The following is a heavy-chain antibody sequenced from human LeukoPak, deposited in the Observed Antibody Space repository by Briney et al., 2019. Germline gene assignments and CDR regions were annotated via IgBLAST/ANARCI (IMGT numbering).Heavy chain of an antibody. V-gene: IGHV3-9*01. D-gene: IGHD3-22*01. CDR2: ISWNSGSM. J-gene: IGHJ4*02. Sequence: PGGSLRLSCAASGFTFDDYAMHWVRQAPGKGLEWVSGISWNSGSMGYADSVKGRFTISRDNGKNTLYLQMNSLRAEDTAVYYCARGSTYYDSSGQVPFDYWGQGTLVTVSS. CDR1: GFTFDDYA. CDR3: ARGSTYYDSSGQVPFDY.